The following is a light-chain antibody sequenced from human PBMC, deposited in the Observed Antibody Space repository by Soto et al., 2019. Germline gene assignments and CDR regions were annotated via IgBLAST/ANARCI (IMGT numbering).Light chain of an antibody. J-gene: IGKJ1*01. CDR2: LGS. CDR1: QSLLHSNGYNY. CDR3: MQALQTPST. V-gene: IGKV2-28*01. Sequence: DIVMTQSPLSLPVTPGEPASISCRFSQSLLHSNGYNYLHWYLQKPGQSPQLLIYLGSNRASGVPDRFSGSGSGTDFTLKISRVEAEDVGVYYCMQALQTPSTFGQGTKVDIK.